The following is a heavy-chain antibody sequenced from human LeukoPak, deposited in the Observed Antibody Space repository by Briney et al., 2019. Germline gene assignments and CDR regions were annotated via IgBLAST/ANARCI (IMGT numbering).Heavy chain of an antibody. CDR2: INPGGSST. D-gene: IGHD4-11*01. V-gene: IGHV3-74*01. CDR3: ARSNQADDY. CDR1: GFTFSSYW. J-gene: IGHJ4*02. Sequence: GGSLRLSCAASGFTFSSYWMHWVRQVPGKGLVWVSRINPGGSSTAYADSVRGRFTISRDNAKNTLYLQMNSLRADDTAVYYCARSNQADDYWGQGTLVTVSS.